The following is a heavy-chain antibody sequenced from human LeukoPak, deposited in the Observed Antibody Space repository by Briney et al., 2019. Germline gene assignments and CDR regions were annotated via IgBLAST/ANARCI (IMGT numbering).Heavy chain of an antibody. CDR1: GGTFSSYT. CDR2: IIPILGIA. Sequence: ASVKVSCKASGGTFSSYTISWVRQAPGQGLEWMGRIIPILGIANYAQKFQGRVTIIADKSTSTAYMELSSLRSEDTAVYYCARDGDYYDSSGVYFDYWGQGTLVTVSS. J-gene: IGHJ4*02. D-gene: IGHD3-22*01. CDR3: ARDGDYYDSSGVYFDY. V-gene: IGHV1-69*04.